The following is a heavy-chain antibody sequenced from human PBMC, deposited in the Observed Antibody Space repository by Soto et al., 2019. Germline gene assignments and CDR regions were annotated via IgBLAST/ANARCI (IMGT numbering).Heavy chain of an antibody. CDR2: IGTAGDT. CDR3: ARGGLGYCISTSCYLYGASVDYGMDV. Sequence: PGGSLRLSCAASGFTFSSYDMHWVRQATGKGLEWVSAIGTAGDTYYPGSVKGRFTISRENAKNSLYLQMNSLRAGDTAVYYCARGGLGYCISTSCYLYGASVDYGMDVWGQGTTVTVSS. J-gene: IGHJ6*02. D-gene: IGHD2-2*01. V-gene: IGHV3-13*01. CDR1: GFTFSSYD.